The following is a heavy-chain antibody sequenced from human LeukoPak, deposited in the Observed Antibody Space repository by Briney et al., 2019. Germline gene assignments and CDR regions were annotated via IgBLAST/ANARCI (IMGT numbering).Heavy chain of an antibody. CDR3: ARGVTIRGYSSSWYFSYYYYMDV. CDR1: GGSISSYY. J-gene: IGHJ6*03. Sequence: PSETLSLTCTVSGGSISSYYWSWIRQPAGKGLEWIGRIYTSGSTNYNPSLKSRVTMSVDTSKNQFSLKLSSVTAADTAVYYCARGVTIRGYSSSWYFSYYYYMDVWGKGTTVTISS. D-gene: IGHD6-13*01. CDR2: IYTSGST. V-gene: IGHV4-4*07.